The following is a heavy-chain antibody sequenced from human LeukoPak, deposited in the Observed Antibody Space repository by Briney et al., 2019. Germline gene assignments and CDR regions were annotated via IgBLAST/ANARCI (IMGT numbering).Heavy chain of an antibody. CDR1: DGSFSGHY. D-gene: IGHD4-23*01. Sequence: SETLSLTCAVYDGSFSGHYWSWIRQPLGKGLEWIGEINHSGSTNYHPSLKSRVTMSVDTSKNQFSLRLSSVTAAGTAVYYCARCFTVVIGASCGAFDIWGQATMVTVSS. J-gene: IGHJ3*02. V-gene: IGHV4-34*01. CDR2: INHSGST. CDR3: ARCFTVVIGASCGAFDI.